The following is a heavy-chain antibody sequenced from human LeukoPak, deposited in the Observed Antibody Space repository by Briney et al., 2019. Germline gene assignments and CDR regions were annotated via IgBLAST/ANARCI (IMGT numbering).Heavy chain of an antibody. V-gene: IGHV3-23*01. CDR2: ISGSDDLT. CDR1: GFTFSAYA. J-gene: IGHJ6*02. D-gene: IGHD4-11*01. CDR3: AKAATRRAASNYYYYGMDV. Sequence: GGSLRLSCAASGFTFSAYAMSWVRQAPGKGLEWVSVISGSDDLTHYSDSVKGRFTISRDNSKNILYLQMNSLRADDTALYYCAKAATRRAASNYYYYGMDVWGHGTTVTVFS.